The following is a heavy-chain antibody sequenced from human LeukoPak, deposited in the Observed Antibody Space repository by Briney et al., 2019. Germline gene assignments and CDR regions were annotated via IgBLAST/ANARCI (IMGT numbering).Heavy chain of an antibody. J-gene: IGHJ5*02. CDR2: ISYDGTNK. CDR1: GFTFSSYA. D-gene: IGHD6-19*01. CDR3: AKSGYSSGWSEGYNWFDP. Sequence: GRSLRLSCAASGFTFSSYAMHWVRQAPGKGLEWVTVISYDGTNKYYADSVKGRFSISRDNSKNTLYLQMNSLRAEDTAVYYCAKSGYSSGWSEGYNWFDPWGQGTLVTVSS. V-gene: IGHV3-30*04.